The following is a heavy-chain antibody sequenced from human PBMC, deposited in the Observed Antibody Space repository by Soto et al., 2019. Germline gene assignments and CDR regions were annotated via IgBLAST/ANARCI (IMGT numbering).Heavy chain of an antibody. V-gene: IGHV4-4*02. D-gene: IGHD1-7*01. CDR2: IYRTGST. CDR3: ASRDPGTSVDY. J-gene: IGHJ4*02. CDR1: GGSFTSNNW. Sequence: SETLSLACAVSGGSFTSNNWWTWVRQPPGQGLEWIGEIYRTGSTNYNPSLKSRVTISLDKSENQFSLKVTSLTAADTAVYYCASRDPGTSVDYWGQGTLVTVSS.